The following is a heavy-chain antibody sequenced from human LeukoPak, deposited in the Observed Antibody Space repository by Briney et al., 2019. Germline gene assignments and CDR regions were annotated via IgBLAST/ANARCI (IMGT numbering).Heavy chain of an antibody. CDR3: ARDFGSALLGY. D-gene: IGHD3-10*01. Sequence: ASMKVSCKASGYTFTTYYMHWVRQATGQGLEWMGIINPSGGSTNYAQKFQGRVSMTRDMSTSTVYMELSSLRSEDTAVYYCARDFGSALLGYWGQGTLVTVSS. J-gene: IGHJ4*02. CDR2: INPSGGST. CDR1: GYTFTTYY. V-gene: IGHV1-46*01.